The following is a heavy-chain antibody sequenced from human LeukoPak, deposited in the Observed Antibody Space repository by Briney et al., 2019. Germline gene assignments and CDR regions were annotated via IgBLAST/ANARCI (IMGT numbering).Heavy chain of an antibody. Sequence: SSVKVSCKASGGTFSSYAISWVRQAPGQGLEWMGWINPNSGGTNYAQKFQGRVTMTRDTSISTAYMELSRLRSDDTAVYYCARGRLGWLRTDAFDIWGQGTMVTVSS. CDR3: ARGRLGWLRTDAFDI. CDR2: INPNSGGT. V-gene: IGHV1-2*02. J-gene: IGHJ3*02. CDR1: GGTFSSYA. D-gene: IGHD5-12*01.